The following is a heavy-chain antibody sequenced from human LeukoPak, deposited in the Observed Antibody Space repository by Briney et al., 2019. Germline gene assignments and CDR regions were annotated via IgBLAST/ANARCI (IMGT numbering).Heavy chain of an antibody. CDR1: GYSFTTYW. Sequence: GESLKISCKASGYSFTTYWIGWLRQMPGEGLEWMGIIFPGDSETIYSPSFQGLVTISADKSINTAYLQWASLEASDTAMYYCARHGGSYSSISYFDYWGQGTLVTVSS. V-gene: IGHV5-51*01. CDR3: ARHGGSYSSISYFDY. J-gene: IGHJ4*02. D-gene: IGHD1-26*01. CDR2: IFPGDSET.